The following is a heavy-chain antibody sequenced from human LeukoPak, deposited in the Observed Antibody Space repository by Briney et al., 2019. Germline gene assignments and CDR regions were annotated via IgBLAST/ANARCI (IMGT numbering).Heavy chain of an antibody. CDR2: INPNSGGT. V-gene: IGHV1-2*02. D-gene: IGHD6-25*01. CDR3: AKQSRSIAAVGSSWFDP. CDR1: GYTFTGYY. Sequence: ASVEVSCKASGYTFTGYYMHWVRQAPGQGLEWMGWINPNSGGTNYAQKFQGRVTMTRDTSISTAYMELSRLRSDDTAVYYCAKQSRSIAAVGSSWFDPWGQGTLVTVSS. J-gene: IGHJ5*02.